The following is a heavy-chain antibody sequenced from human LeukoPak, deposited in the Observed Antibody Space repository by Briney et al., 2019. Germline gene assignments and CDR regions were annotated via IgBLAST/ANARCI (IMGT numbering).Heavy chain of an antibody. CDR3: AMCRDGYRVFDY. CDR1: GYSFTSYW. J-gene: IGHJ4*02. Sequence: GESLKISCKGSGYSFTSYWIGGVRQMPGKSLEWMGIIYPGDSDARYSPSFQGQVTISADKSISTAYLQWSSLKASVTAMYYCAMCRDGYRVFDYWGQGTLVTVSS. D-gene: IGHD5-24*01. CDR2: IYPGDSDA. V-gene: IGHV5-51*01.